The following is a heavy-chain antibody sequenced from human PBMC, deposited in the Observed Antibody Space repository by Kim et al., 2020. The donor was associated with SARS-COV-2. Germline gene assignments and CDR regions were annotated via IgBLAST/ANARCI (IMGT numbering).Heavy chain of an antibody. CDR2: IIPIFGTA. D-gene: IGHD2-2*03. CDR1: GGTFSSYA. Sequence: SVKVSCKASGGTFSSYAISWVRQAPGQGLEWMGGIIPIFGTANYAQKFQGRVTITADESTSTAYMELSSLRSEDTAVYYCARDHRPGLDIVVAPFDPWGQGTLVTVSS. J-gene: IGHJ5*02. CDR3: ARDHRPGLDIVVAPFDP. V-gene: IGHV1-69*13.